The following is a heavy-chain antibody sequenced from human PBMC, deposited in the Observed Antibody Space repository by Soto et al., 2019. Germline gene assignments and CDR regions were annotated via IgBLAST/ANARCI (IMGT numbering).Heavy chain of an antibody. Sequence: PSETLSLTCAVYGGSFSGYYWSWIRQPPGKGLEWIGEINHSGSTNYNPSLKSRVTISVDTSKNQFSLKLSSVTAAETAVYYCAKKIYQLPAVVRHISGFDPWGQGTRVTVSS. J-gene: IGHJ5*02. V-gene: IGHV4-34*01. CDR2: INHSGST. CDR3: AKKIYQLPAVVRHISGFDP. CDR1: GGSFSGYY. D-gene: IGHD2-2*01.